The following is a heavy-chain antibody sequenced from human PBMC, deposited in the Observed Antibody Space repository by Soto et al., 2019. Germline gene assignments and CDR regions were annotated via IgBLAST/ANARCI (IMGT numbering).Heavy chain of an antibody. J-gene: IGHJ4*02. Sequence: EVPLMESGGGLVQPGGSLILSCVGSGFAFSGSAMHWVRQASGKGLEWVGRIRSKANNYATSYAASVKGRFTISRDDSKNTAYLQMNSLETEDTAVYYCSSTRYYGSNGRPEGANYWGQGTLVTVSS. CDR1: GFAFSGSA. CDR3: SSTRYYGSNGRPEGANY. CDR2: IRSKANNYAT. D-gene: IGHD3-16*01. V-gene: IGHV3-73*01.